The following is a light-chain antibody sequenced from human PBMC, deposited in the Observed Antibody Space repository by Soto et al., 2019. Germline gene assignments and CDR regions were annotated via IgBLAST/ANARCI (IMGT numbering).Light chain of an antibody. CDR3: QSYDSSLSVV. CDR1: SSNIGAGYD. V-gene: IGLV1-40*01. Sequence: QSVLTQPPSVSGAPGQRVTISCTGSSSNIGAGYDVHWYQQLPGTAPKLLIYGNSNRPSGVPDRFSGSKSGTSASLAITGLXXXXXADYYCQSYDSSLSVVFGGGTKLTV. CDR2: GNS. J-gene: IGLJ2*01.